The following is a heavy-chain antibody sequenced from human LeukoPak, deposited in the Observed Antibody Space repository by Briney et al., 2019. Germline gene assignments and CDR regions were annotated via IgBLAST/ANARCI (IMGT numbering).Heavy chain of an antibody. Sequence: GGSLRLSCAASGFTFSSYGIHWVRQAPGKGLEWVAFIRYDGSNKCYADSVKGRFTISRDNSKNTLYLQMNSLKTEDTAVYYCTPYMIVGFDIWGQGTMVTVSS. CDR2: IRYDGSNK. CDR1: GFTFSSYG. V-gene: IGHV3-30*02. CDR3: TPYMIVGFDI. J-gene: IGHJ3*02. D-gene: IGHD3-22*01.